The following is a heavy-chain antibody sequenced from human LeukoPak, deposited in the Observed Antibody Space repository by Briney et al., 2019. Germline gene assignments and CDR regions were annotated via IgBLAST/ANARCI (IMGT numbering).Heavy chain of an antibody. CDR2: IYSDNT. Sequence: GGSLRLSCTVSGFTVSSNSMSWVRQAPGKGLEWVSFIYSDNTHYSDSVMGRFTISRDNSKNTLYLQMNSLRAEDTAVYYCARDSGNYLDAFDIWGQGTMVTVSS. J-gene: IGHJ3*02. D-gene: IGHD1-7*01. V-gene: IGHV3-53*01. CDR1: GFTVSSNS. CDR3: ARDSGNYLDAFDI.